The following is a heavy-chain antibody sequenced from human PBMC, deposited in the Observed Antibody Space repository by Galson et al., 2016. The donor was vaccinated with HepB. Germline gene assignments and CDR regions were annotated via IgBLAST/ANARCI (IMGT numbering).Heavy chain of an antibody. V-gene: IGHV1-18*04. CDR1: GYRFFTYG. J-gene: IGHJ4*02. CDR2: ISANSGNT. D-gene: IGHD4-11*01. Sequence: SVKISCKASGYRFFTYGISWVRQAPGQGLEWLGWISANSGNTIYAQKFQARVTMTRDTSASTVYMDLRSLRSDDTAVYYCARDVQFRFDYWGQGTLVTVSS. CDR3: ARDVQFRFDY.